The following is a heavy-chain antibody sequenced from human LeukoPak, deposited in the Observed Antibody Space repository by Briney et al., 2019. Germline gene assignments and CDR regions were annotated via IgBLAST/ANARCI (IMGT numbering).Heavy chain of an antibody. J-gene: IGHJ4*02. D-gene: IGHD7-27*01. CDR2: IYYSGST. CDR1: GGSISSGGYY. CDR3: ARDWGGQVDY. Sequence: PSQTLSLTCTVSGGSISSGGYYWSWIRRHPGKGLEWIGYIYYSGSTYYNPSLKSRVTISVDTSKNQFSLKLSSVTAADTAVYYCARDWGGQVDYWGQGTLVTVSS. V-gene: IGHV4-31*03.